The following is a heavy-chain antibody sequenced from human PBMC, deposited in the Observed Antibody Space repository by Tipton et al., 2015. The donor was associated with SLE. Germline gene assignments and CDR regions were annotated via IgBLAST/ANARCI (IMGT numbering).Heavy chain of an antibody. CDR3: ARRDSIFGVVIFDY. CDR1: GYSFTNYW. V-gene: IGHV5-51*03. D-gene: IGHD3-3*01. Sequence: QLVQSGAEVKKPGESLKISCQGSGYSFTNYWIALVRQMPGKGLEWMGMIYPSDSDTTYSPSFQGQVTISVDKSFTTAYLQWSSLKASDTTMYYCARRDSIFGVVIFDYWGQGTLVTVSS. CDR2: IYPSDSDT. J-gene: IGHJ4*02.